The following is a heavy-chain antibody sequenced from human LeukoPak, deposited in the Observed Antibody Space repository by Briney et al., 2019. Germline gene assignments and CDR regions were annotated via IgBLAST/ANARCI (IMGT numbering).Heavy chain of an antibody. CDR3: AGAPGRTSYSDSGAYYFFDY. CDR2: INGNSGDT. Sequence: GASVKVSCKTSGYTFTGYYIHWVRQAPGQGLEWMGWINGNSGDTNYTQSFQGRVTMTRDTSISTVYMELSRLRSDDTAVYYCAGAPGRTSYSDSGAYYFFDYWAQGTLVTVSS. V-gene: IGHV1-2*02. J-gene: IGHJ4*02. D-gene: IGHD3-22*01. CDR1: GYTFTGYY.